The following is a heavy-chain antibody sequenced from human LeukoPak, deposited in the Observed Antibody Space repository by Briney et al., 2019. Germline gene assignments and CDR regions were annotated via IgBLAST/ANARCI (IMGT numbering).Heavy chain of an antibody. CDR3: ARELYCSSTSCYLIDY. CDR2: ISAYNGNT. V-gene: IGHV1-18*01. D-gene: IGHD2-2*01. Sequence: ASVKVSXKASGYTFTSYGISWVRQAPGQGLEWMGWISAYNGNTNYAQKLQGRVTMTTDTSTSTAYMELRSLRSDDTAVYYCARELYCSSTSCYLIDYWGQGTLVTVSS. J-gene: IGHJ4*02. CDR1: GYTFTSYG.